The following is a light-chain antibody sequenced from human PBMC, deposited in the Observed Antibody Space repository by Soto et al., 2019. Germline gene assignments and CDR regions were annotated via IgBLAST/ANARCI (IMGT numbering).Light chain of an antibody. J-gene: IGLJ1*01. CDR1: TGAVTRGNY. CDR2: STN. CDR3: LLYYGGAYV. V-gene: IGLV7-43*01. Sequence: QTVVTQEPSLTVSPGGTVTLTCVSSTGAVTRGNYPNWFQQKPGQAPRALIYSTNNRHSWTPARFSGSLLGGKGVLTLSGVQPEDEAEYYCLLYYGGAYVFGTGTKLTVL.